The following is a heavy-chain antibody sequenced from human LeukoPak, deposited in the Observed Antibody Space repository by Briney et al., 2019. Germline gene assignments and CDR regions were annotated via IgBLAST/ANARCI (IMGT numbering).Heavy chain of an antibody. D-gene: IGHD6-13*01. CDR3: ARMNQQLVRDIDC. J-gene: IGHJ4*02. V-gene: IGHV3-30*04. CDR1: GFTFSSYS. Sequence: GGSLTLSCAAYGFTFSSYSMHWVRQAPGKGLEWVAVISYDGSNKYYADSVKCPFTISRDNSKNTLYLQMNSLRAADTAAYYCARMNQQLVRDIDCWGQRTLVTASS. CDR2: ISYDGSNK.